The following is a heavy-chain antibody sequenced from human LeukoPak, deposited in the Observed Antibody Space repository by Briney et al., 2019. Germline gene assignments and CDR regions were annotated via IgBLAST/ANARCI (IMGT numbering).Heavy chain of an antibody. J-gene: IGHJ6*03. CDR2: ISSSGSTI. CDR3: ARVHIDYYYYYMDV. Sequence: GGSLRLSCAASGFTFSDYYMSWIRQAPGKGLEWVSYISSSGSTIYYADSVKGRFTISRDNAKNSLYLQMNSLRAEDTAEYYCARVHIDYYYYYMDVWGKGTTVTVSS. V-gene: IGHV3-11*01. CDR1: GFTFSDYY.